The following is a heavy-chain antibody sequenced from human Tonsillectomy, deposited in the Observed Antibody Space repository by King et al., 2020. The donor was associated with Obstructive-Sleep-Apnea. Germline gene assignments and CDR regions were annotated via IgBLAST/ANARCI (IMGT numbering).Heavy chain of an antibody. V-gene: IGHV2-26*01. CDR2: IFSNDEK. J-gene: IGHJ4*02. CDR3: ARIRGYYYGSGSYPPPDY. CDR1: GFSLSNARMG. D-gene: IGHD3-10*01. Sequence: TLKESGPVLVKPTETLTLTCTVSGFSLSNARMGVSWIRQPPGKALEWLAHIFSNDEKSYSTSLKSRLTISKDTSKSQVVLTMTNMDPVDTATYYCARIRGYYYGSGSYPPPDYWGQGTLVTVSS.